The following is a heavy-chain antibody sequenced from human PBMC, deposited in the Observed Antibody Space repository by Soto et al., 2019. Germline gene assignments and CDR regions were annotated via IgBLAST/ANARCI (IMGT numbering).Heavy chain of an antibody. J-gene: IGHJ4*01. V-gene: IGHV5-10-1*01. CDR2: IDHSVSYT. Sequence: ESLKISCKGSGYSFTSYWISWVRQMPGKGLEWMGRIDHSVSYTNYRPSFQGHVTISADKSISTAYLQWSSLKASDTAMYYCARRGYYDSSGSPDYWGQGTMVTVSS. CDR3: ARRGYYDSSGSPDY. CDR1: GYSFTSYW. D-gene: IGHD3-22*01.